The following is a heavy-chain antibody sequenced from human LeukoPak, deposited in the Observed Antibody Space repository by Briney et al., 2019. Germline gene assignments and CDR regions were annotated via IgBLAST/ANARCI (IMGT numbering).Heavy chain of an antibody. D-gene: IGHD3-10*01. Sequence: PGGSLRLSCAASEFAFTSYWMSWVRQAPGKGLEWVANIKQDGSEKNYVDSVNGRFTISRNNATKSLFLQMNSLRAEDTAVYYCASGLWTYGYWGKGTMVNVSS. CDR2: IKQDGSEK. V-gene: IGHV3-7*03. CDR1: EFAFTSYW. CDR3: ASGLWTYGY. J-gene: IGHJ4*02.